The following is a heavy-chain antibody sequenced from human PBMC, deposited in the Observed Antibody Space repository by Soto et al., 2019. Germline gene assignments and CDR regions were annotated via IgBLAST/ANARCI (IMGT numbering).Heavy chain of an antibody. CDR2: IGGSGGST. J-gene: IGHJ4*02. CDR1: GFTFSSYA. Sequence: EVQLLESGGGLVQPGGSLRLSCAASGFTFSSYAMRWVRQAPGKELEWVSAIGGSGGSTYYADSVQGRFTVSRDSSKNTLYLQMNSLRAEDTAVYYCAKDAAGMTTVSNFDYWGQGTLVTVSS. D-gene: IGHD4-17*01. CDR3: AKDAAGMTTVSNFDY. V-gene: IGHV3-23*01.